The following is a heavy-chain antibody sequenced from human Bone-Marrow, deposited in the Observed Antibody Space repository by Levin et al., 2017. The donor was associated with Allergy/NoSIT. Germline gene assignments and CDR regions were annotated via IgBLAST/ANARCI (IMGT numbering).Heavy chain of an antibody. V-gene: IGHV3-21*01. CDR1: GFTFSSYS. J-gene: IGHJ6*02. Sequence: GGSLRLSCAASGFTFSSYSMNWVRQAPGKGLEWVSSISSSSSYIYYADSVKGRFTISRDNAKNSLYLQMNSLRAEDTAVYYCARDSSSPYGGYYGMDVWGQGTTVTVSS. D-gene: IGHD2-2*01. CDR3: ARDSSSPYGGYYGMDV. CDR2: ISSSSSYI.